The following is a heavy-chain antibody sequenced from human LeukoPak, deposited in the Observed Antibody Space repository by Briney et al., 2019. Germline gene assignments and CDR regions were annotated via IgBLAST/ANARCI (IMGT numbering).Heavy chain of an antibody. CDR2: IRYDGSNK. D-gene: IGHD3-10*01. V-gene: IGHV3-30*02. J-gene: IGHJ3*02. Sequence: GGSLRLSCAASGFTFSTYGMHWVRQAPGKGLEWVAFIRYDGSNKYYADSVKGRFTISRDNSKNTLYLQTNSLRPEDTAVYYCARTPPVLLWFGEGDAFDIWGQGTMVTVSS. CDR3: ARTPPVLLWFGEGDAFDI. CDR1: GFTFSTYG.